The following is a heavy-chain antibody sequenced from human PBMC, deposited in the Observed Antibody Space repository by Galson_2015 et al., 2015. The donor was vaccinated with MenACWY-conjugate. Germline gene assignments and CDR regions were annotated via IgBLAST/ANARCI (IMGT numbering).Heavy chain of an antibody. Sequence: SLRLSCAASGFTFDDYAMHWVRQAPGKGLEWVSGISWNGGTIGYADSVKGRFTISRDNAKNSLYLQMNSLRAEDTAFYYCAKLSTGGGAGGQGTLVTVSS. D-gene: IGHD1-14*01. V-gene: IGHV3-9*01. CDR2: ISWNGGTI. J-gene: IGHJ4*02. CDR1: GFTFDDYA. CDR3: AKLSTGGGA.